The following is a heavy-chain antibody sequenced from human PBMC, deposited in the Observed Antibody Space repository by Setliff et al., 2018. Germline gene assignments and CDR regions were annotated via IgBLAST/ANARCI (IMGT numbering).Heavy chain of an antibody. J-gene: IGHJ4*02. CDR1: GYSFTNYG. Sequence: ASVKVSCKTSGYSFTNYGINWVRQAPGQRLEWMGWINTNTGNPTYAQGFTGRFVFSLDTSVSTAYLQINSLEAEDTAVYYCARGSSTYASSSRVFHYWGQGTLVTV. V-gene: IGHV7-4-1*02. CDR3: ARGSSTYASSSRVFHY. CDR2: INTNTGNP. D-gene: IGHD6-6*01.